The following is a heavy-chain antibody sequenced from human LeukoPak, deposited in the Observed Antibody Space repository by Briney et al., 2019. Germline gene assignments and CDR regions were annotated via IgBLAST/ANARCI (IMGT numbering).Heavy chain of an antibody. CDR2: IYSGGST. Sequence: PGGSLRLSCAASGFTVSSNYMSWVRQAPGKGLEWVSVIYSGGSTHYADSVKGRFTISRDNSKNTLYLQMNSLRAEDTAVYYCARGRTYYYDSSGYTPYYFDYWGQGTLVTVSS. D-gene: IGHD3-22*01. CDR1: GFTVSSNY. CDR3: ARGRTYYYDSSGYTPYYFDY. J-gene: IGHJ4*02. V-gene: IGHV3-53*01.